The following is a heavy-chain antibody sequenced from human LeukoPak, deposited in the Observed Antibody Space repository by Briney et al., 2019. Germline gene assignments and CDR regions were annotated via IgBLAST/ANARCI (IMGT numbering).Heavy chain of an antibody. D-gene: IGHD6-19*01. V-gene: IGHV1-58*02. CDR1: GFSFTTSA. J-gene: IGHJ6*02. CDR3: AADHQFSGWESAYGMDV. CDR2: IVVGSGHT. Sequence: SVKVFCKASGFSFTTSAMQWVRQARGQRLEWIGWIVVGSGHTRYAQKFQERITITRDMSTSTAYMQLSSLRSEDTAVYYCAADHQFSGWESAYGMDVWGQGTTVTVSS.